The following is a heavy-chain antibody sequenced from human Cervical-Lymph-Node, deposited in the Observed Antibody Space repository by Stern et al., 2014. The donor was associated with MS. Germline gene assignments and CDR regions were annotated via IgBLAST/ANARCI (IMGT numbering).Heavy chain of an antibody. J-gene: IGHJ4*02. CDR1: GGTFSNYA. V-gene: IGHV1-69*15. Sequence: DQLVESGAEVKKPGSSVKVSCKASGGTFSNYAISWVRQAPGQGPEWMGMIIPMFDTANYAQKLQGRVTIPADESASTAHMELTSLRSDDTAVYYCAGGAVPAIGKIDYWGQGTLITVSS. CDR3: AGGAVPAIGKIDY. CDR2: IIPMFDTA. D-gene: IGHD5-12*01.